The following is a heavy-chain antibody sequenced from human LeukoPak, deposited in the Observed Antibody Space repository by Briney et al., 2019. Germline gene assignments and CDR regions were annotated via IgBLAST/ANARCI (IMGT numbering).Heavy chain of an antibody. D-gene: IGHD3-22*01. CDR1: GFTFSSYS. CDR2: INRDSYI. V-gene: IGHV3-21*01. Sequence: GGSLRLSCAASGFTFSSYSMNWVRQAPGKGLEWVSSINRDSYIYYADSVKGRFTISRDNAKNSLYLQMNSLRAEDTAVYYCARGIVEVYYFDYWGQGTLVTVSS. J-gene: IGHJ4*02. CDR3: ARGIVEVYYFDY.